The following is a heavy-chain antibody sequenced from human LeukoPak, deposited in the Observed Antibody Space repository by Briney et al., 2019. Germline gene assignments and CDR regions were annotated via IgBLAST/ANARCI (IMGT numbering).Heavy chain of an antibody. Sequence: RASVKVSCKASGGTFSSHGISWVRQAPGQGLEWMGGIIPIFGTANYAQKFQGRVTITADKSTSTAYMELSSLRSEDTAVYYCARSRSIAITWIDYWGQGTLVTVSS. J-gene: IGHJ4*02. CDR2: IIPIFGTA. CDR3: ARSRSIAITWIDY. D-gene: IGHD1-26*01. V-gene: IGHV1-69*06. CDR1: GGTFSSHG.